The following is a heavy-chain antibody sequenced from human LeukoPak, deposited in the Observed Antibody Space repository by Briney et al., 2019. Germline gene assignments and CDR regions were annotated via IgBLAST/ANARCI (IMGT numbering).Heavy chain of an antibody. J-gene: IGHJ4*02. D-gene: IGHD2/OR15-2a*01. CDR1: GGTFSSYA. Sequence: ASVKVSCKASGGTFSSYAISWVRQAPGQGLEWMGGIIPIFGTANYAQKFQGRVTITADKSTSTAYMELSSLRSEDTAVYYCARADGDYFDYFDYWGQGTLVTVSS. V-gene: IGHV1-69*06. CDR2: IIPIFGTA. CDR3: ARADGDYFDYFDY.